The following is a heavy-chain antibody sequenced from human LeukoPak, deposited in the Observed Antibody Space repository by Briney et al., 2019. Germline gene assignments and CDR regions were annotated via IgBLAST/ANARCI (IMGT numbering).Heavy chain of an antibody. D-gene: IGHD6-19*01. CDR2: ISSSSSYI. CDR3: ARDLLMYSSGWYGP. Sequence: GRSLRLSCAASGFTFSSYSMNWVRQAPGKGLEWVSSISSSSSYIYYADSVKGRFTISRDNAKNSLYLQMNSLRAEDTAVYYCARDLLMYSSGWYGPWGQGTLVTVSS. V-gene: IGHV3-21*01. CDR1: GFTFSSYS. J-gene: IGHJ5*02.